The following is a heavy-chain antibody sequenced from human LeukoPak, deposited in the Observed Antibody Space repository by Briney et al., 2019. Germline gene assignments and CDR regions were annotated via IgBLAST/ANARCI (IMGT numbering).Heavy chain of an antibody. J-gene: IGHJ4*02. Sequence: GGSLRLSCAASGFTFSDYYMSWIRQAPGKGLEWVLYISSSGSTIYYADSVRGRFTVSRDNSKNTLYLQMNSLRAEDTAVYYCAKDRATVVTNWGQGTLVTVSS. V-gene: IGHV3-11*04. CDR1: GFTFSDYY. CDR3: AKDRATVVTN. D-gene: IGHD4-23*01. CDR2: ISSSGSTI.